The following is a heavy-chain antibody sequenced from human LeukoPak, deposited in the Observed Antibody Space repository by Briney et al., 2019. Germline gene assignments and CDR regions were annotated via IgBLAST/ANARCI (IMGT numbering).Heavy chain of an antibody. CDR2: ICPGDSDT. CDR1: GYNFNSLATYW. V-gene: IGHV5-51*01. CDR3: ARGGGVLAWILSWTGTFDV. D-gene: IGHD3-3*01. Sequence: GESLKISCQAYGYNFNSLATYWIGWVRQMPGRGLEWMGIICPGDSDTRYNPSFQGQVTISVDTSVKTAYLQWSSLKASDTAIYYCARGGGVLAWILSWTGTFDVWGQGTMVSVSS. J-gene: IGHJ3*01.